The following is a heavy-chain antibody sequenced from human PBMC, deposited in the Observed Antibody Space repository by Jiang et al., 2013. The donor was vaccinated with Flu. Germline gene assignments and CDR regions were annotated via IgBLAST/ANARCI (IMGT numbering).Heavy chain of an antibody. D-gene: IGHD6-19*01. J-gene: IGHJ4*02. Sequence: GAEVKKPGESLKISCKASGYTFSDYWIGWVRQMPGKGLEWMGMIYPGDSDTRYSPSFQGQVTISGDKSTNTVYLQWSTLKASDTAMYYCARRYSSSHFDSWGQGTLVTVSS. V-gene: IGHV5-51*01. CDR2: IYPGDSDT. CDR3: ARRYSSSHFDS. CDR1: GYTFSDYW.